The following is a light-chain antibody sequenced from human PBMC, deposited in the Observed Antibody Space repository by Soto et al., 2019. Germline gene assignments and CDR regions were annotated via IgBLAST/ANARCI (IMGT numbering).Light chain of an antibody. CDR2: AAS. CDR3: QEYDVVPLT. J-gene: IGKJ4*01. CDR1: QDIRNY. V-gene: IGKV1-27*01. Sequence: DIQMTQSPSSLSASVGDRVTITCRASQDIRNYLAWYQQKPGKVPELLIYAASTFHSGAPSRFSGSGYGTYFTLTITNLQPEDVATYYCQEYDVVPLTFGGGTKVEIK.